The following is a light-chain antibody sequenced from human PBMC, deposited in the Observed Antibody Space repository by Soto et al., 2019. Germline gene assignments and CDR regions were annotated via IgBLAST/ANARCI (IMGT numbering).Light chain of an antibody. Sequence: QSVLTQPRSVSWSPGQSVTISCTGTSSDVGVYNYVSWYQQYPGKAPKIMIYDVSKRPSGVPDRFSGSKSDNTASLTISGLQAEDEADYYCCSYAGSYTVVFGIGTKATVL. CDR2: DVS. V-gene: IGLV2-11*01. J-gene: IGLJ1*01. CDR1: SSDVGVYNY. CDR3: CSYAGSYTVV.